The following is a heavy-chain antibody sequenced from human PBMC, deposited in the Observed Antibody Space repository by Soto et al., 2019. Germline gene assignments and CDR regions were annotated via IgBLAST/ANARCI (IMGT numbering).Heavy chain of an antibody. V-gene: IGHV4-31*03. Sequence: TLSLTCTVSGVSFKTGDFYWNWKRHRPGKGLEWIGYIYDSGATHYHPSLQSRVSISIDTSKNQVSLQLDSVTAADTAVYYCARSSSGFFQGFDPWGQGILVTVSS. CDR3: ARSSSGFFQGFDP. CDR2: IYDSGAT. J-gene: IGHJ5*02. D-gene: IGHD3-10*01. CDR1: GVSFKTGDFY.